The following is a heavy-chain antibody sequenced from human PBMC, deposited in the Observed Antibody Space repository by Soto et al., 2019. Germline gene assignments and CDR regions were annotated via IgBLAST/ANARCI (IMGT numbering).Heavy chain of an antibody. J-gene: IGHJ6*02. CDR1: GFTFSSYA. V-gene: IGHV3-23*01. CDR2: ISGSGGST. D-gene: IGHD2-2*01. CDR3: AKARLGCSSTSCYSRSYYGMDV. Sequence: GGSLRLSCAASGFTFSSYAMSWVRQAPGKGLEWVSAISGSGGSTYYADSVKGRFTISRDNSKNTLYLQMNSLRAEDTAVYYCAKARLGCSSTSCYSRSYYGMDVWGQGTTVTVSS.